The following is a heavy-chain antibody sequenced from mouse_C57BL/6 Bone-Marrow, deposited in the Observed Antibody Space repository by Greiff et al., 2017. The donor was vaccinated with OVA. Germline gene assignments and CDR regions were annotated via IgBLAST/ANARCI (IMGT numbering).Heavy chain of an antibody. D-gene: IGHD2-3*01. CDR2: IDPSDSYT. J-gene: IGHJ2*01. V-gene: IGHV1-59*01. CDR1: GYTFTSYW. Sequence: QVQLQQPGAELVRPGTSVKLSCKASGYTFTSYWMHWVKQRPGQGLEWIGVIDPSDSYTNYNQKFKGKATLTVDTSSSTAYMQLSSLTSEDSAVYYCARRDGYYLFDDWGKGTTLTVSS. CDR3: ARRDGYYLFDD.